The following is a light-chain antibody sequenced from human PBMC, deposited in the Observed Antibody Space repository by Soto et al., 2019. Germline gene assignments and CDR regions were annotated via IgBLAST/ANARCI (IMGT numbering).Light chain of an antibody. J-gene: IGKJ3*01. Sequence: DTVMTQSPDSLAVSLGERATINCKSSQNVFYSSLNKNFLAWYQQKPGQPPKLLITWASARESGVPDRFSGSGSETDFTLTISSLQAEDVAVYYCQQYLHAPFTFGPGPNVDI. V-gene: IGKV4-1*01. CDR1: QNVFYSSLNKNF. CDR3: QQYLHAPFT. CDR2: WAS.